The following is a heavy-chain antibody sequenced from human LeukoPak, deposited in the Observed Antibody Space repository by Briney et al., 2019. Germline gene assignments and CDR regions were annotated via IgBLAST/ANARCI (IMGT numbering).Heavy chain of an antibody. V-gene: IGHV3-53*01. Sequence: PGGSLRLSCAASGFTVSSNYMSWVRQAPGKGLEWVSVIYSGGSTYYADSVKGRFTTSRDNSKNTLYLQMNSLRAEDTAVYYCARGAEFDWNQFDYWGQGTLVTVSS. CDR3: ARGAEFDWNQFDY. J-gene: IGHJ4*02. D-gene: IGHD1-1*01. CDR1: GFTVSSNY. CDR2: IYSGGST.